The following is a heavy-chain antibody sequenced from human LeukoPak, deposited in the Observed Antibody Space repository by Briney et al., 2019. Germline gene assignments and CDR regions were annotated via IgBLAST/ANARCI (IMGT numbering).Heavy chain of an antibody. CDR3: ARRPDYGGNSGYFDY. CDR1: RXDFTSYC. Sequence: KPGESLKISCKGSRXDFTSYCIGWVRQMPGKGLEWMGIIYPGDSDAKYSPSFQGQVTISADKSISTAFLQWGSLKASDTAMYYCARRPDYGGNSGYFDYWGQGTLVTVTS. V-gene: IGHV5-51*01. D-gene: IGHD4-23*01. J-gene: IGHJ4*02. CDR2: IYPGDSDA.